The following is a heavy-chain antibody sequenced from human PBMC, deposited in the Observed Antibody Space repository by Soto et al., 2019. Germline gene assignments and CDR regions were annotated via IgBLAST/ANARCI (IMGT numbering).Heavy chain of an antibody. V-gene: IGHV4-34*01. J-gene: IGHJ6*03. CDR2: INHSGST. CDR3: ARGPHYYYYYMEV. CDR1: GGSFSGYY. Sequence: SETLSLTCAVYGGSFSGYYWSWIRQPPGKGLEWIGEINHSGSTNYNPSLKSRVTISVDTSKNQFSLKLSSVTAADTAVYYCARGPHYYYYYMEVWGKGTTVTVSS.